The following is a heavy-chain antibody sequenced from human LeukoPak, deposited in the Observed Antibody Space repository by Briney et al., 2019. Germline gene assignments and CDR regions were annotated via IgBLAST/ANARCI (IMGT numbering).Heavy chain of an antibody. V-gene: IGHV4-38-2*01. J-gene: IGHJ4*02. CDR2: IYGTGST. CDR1: GYSLGKNYY. CDR3: ARYDSRGSASTRFDY. D-gene: IGHD3-16*01. Sequence: SETLSLTCAVSGYSLGKNYYWGWIRQPPGKGLERIGRIYGTGSTSYNPSLMNRVTMSVDTSKNHFSLKLTSVTAADTAVYYCARYDSRGSASTRFDYWGQGILVTISS.